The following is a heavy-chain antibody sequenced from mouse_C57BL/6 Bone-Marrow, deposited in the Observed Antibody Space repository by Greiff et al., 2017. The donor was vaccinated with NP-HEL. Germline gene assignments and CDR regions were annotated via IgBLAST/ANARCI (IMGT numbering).Heavy chain of an antibody. V-gene: IGHV1-81*01. CDR2: IYPRSGNT. J-gene: IGHJ2*01. D-gene: IGHD3-2*02. Sequence: QVHVKQSGAELARPGASVTLSCKASGYTFTSYGISWVKQRTGQGLEWIGEIYPRSGNTYYNEKFKGKATLTAAKSSSTAYMVLRSLTSEDSAVYFCAKSKKTAQADFDYWGQGTTLTVSS. CDR1: GYTFTSYG. CDR3: AKSKKTAQADFDY.